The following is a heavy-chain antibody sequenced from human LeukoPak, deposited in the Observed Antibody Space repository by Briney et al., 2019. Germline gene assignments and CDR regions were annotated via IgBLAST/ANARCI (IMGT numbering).Heavy chain of an antibody. J-gene: IGHJ6*03. D-gene: IGHD2/OR15-2a*01. Sequence: PSETLSLTCTVSGGSISSFYWSWIRQPPGKGLEWIGEINHSGSTNYNPSLKSRVTISVDTSKNQFSLKLSSVTAADTAVYYCARREVETTFYYYYYMDVWGKGTTVTASS. CDR3: ARREVETTFYYYYYMDV. V-gene: IGHV4-34*01. CDR2: INHSGST. CDR1: GGSISSFY.